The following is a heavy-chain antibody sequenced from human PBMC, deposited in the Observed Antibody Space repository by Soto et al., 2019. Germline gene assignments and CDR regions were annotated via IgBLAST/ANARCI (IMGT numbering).Heavy chain of an antibody. CDR3: AKDCHPGYSYGYESKIYYYYGMDV. V-gene: IGHV3-9*01. J-gene: IGHJ6*02. D-gene: IGHD5-18*01. CDR1: GFTFDDYA. CDR2: ISWNSGSI. Sequence: PGGSLRLSCAASGFTFDDYAMHWVRQAPGKGLEWVSGISWNSGSIGYADSVKGRFTISRDNTKNSLYLQMNSLRAEDTALYYCAKDCHPGYSYGYESKIYYYYGMDVWGQGTTVTVSS.